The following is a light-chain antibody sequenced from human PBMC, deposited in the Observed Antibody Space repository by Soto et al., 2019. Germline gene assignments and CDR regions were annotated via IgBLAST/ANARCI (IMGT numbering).Light chain of an antibody. Sequence: DIVVTQSPGTLSLSPGERATLSCRASQTVNNNYLAWCKQKPGQAPRLLIYGASRRATGIPDRFSGSASGTDFTLTIRRLEPEDFAVYYCQQYGSPGTFGQGTKVDIK. CDR2: GAS. J-gene: IGKJ1*01. V-gene: IGKV3-20*01. CDR1: QTVNNNY. CDR3: QQYGSPGT.